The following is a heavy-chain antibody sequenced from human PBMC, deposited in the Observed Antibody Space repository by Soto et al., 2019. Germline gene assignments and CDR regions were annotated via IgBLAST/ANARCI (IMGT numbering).Heavy chain of an antibody. Sequence: EVQLVETGGGLIQPGGSLRLSCAASGLTVSSNYMNWVRQDPGKGLEWVSVLYSGGSTHYAGTVKGRFIIARDNSKKTLYLQMTSLRVEDTAVYYCARDRPGDEGDGFDIWGHGTMVTVSS. CDR3: ARDRPGDEGDGFDI. CDR1: GLTVSSNY. J-gene: IGHJ3*02. D-gene: IGHD3-10*01. CDR2: LYSGGST. V-gene: IGHV3-53*02.